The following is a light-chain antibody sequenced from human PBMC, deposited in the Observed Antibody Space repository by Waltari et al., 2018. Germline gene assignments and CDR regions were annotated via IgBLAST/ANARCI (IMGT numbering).Light chain of an antibody. CDR3: CSYAGSSTFA. V-gene: IGLV2-23*02. CDR2: DVT. CDR1: SSDVGDYNY. Sequence: QSALTQHASVSGSPGQSITISCTGTSSDVGDYNYFPWYQQHPGKAPKLMIYDVTKRPSGVSNRFSGSKSGNTASLTISGLQAEDEGDYYCCSYAGSSTFAFGGGTKLTVL. J-gene: IGLJ2*01.